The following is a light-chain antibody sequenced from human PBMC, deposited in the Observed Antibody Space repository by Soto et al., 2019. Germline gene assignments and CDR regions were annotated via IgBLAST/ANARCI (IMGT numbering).Light chain of an antibody. CDR1: RSFSSSY. CDR2: AAS. CDR3: QQYGSSPPYT. Sequence: PGVRATLSCRASRSFSSSYLAWYQQKPGQAPRLLIYAASSRATGIPDRFSGSKSGTDFTLTISRLEPEDSAVYYCQQYGSSPPYTFGQGTKLEIK. V-gene: IGKV3-20*01. J-gene: IGKJ2*01.